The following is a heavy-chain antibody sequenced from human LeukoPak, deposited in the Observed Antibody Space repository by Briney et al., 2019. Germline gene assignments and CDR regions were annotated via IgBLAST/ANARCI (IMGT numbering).Heavy chain of an antibody. J-gene: IGHJ4*02. CDR2: VYYSGTT. CDR3: AVSLTTGGIFDY. D-gene: IGHD1/OR15-1a*01. V-gene: IGHV4-59*08. CDR1: GGSISTYY. Sequence: PSETLSLTCTVSGGSISTYYWSWIRQPPGKGLEWIGYVYYSGTTSYNPSLKSRVAISIDTSKKQFSLKLSSVTAADTAVYYCAVSLTTGGIFDYWGQGTLVTVSS.